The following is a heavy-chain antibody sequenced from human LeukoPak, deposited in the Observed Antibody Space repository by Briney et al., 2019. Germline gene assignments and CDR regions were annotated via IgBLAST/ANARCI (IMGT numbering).Heavy chain of an antibody. J-gene: IGHJ4*02. CDR3: VRNLFYGSGSLAY. V-gene: IGHV3-21*01. Sequence: GGSLLLSCAGSGYRFGAYSMNWVRQAPGKGLEWVSLITSDSNFRYYADSVKGRFTISRDNTNNSLYLQMSSLRPEDTAIYYCVRNLFYGSGSLAYWGRGTPVTVSS. D-gene: IGHD3-10*01. CDR1: GYRFGAYS. CDR2: ITSDSNFR.